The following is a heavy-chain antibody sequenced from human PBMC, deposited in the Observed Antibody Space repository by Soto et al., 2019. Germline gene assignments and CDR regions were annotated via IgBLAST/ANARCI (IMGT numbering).Heavy chain of an antibody. CDR3: ARGRSSGYYLYYYYGMDV. CDR2: INHSGST. CDR1: GGSFSGYY. Sequence: GTLSLTCAVYGGSFSGYYWSWIRQPPGKGLEWIGEINHSGSTNYNPSLKSRVTISVDTSKNQFSLKLSSVTAADTAVYYCARGRSSGYYLYYYYGMDVWGQGTTVTVSS. D-gene: IGHD3-22*01. V-gene: IGHV4-34*01. J-gene: IGHJ6*02.